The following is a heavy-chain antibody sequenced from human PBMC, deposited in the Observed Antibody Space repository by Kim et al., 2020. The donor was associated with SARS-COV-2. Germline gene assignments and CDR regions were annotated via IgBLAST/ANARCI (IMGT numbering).Heavy chain of an antibody. CDR2: ISGGGSST. Sequence: GGSLRLSCAASGFTFSTYAMSWVRQGPGKGLEWVSAISGGGSSTYYADSVKGRFTISRDNSKNTLYLEMNSLRAEDTAVYYCAKDAPRYSSSPYWYFDLWGRGTLVTVSS. V-gene: IGHV3-23*01. D-gene: IGHD6-13*01. CDR3: AKDAPRYSSSPYWYFDL. J-gene: IGHJ2*01. CDR1: GFTFSTYA.